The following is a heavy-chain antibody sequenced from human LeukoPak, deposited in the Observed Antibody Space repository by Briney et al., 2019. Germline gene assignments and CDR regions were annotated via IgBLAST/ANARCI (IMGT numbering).Heavy chain of an antibody. V-gene: IGHV1-2*02. CDR1: GYTFTGYY. CDR2: INPNSGGT. Sequence: GESLKVSCKASGYTFTGYYMHWVRQAPGQGLEWMGWINPNSGGTNYAQKFQGRVTMTRDTSISTAYMELSRLRSDDTAVYYCAREDGDYEGVWFDPWGQGTLVTVSS. D-gene: IGHD4-17*01. CDR3: AREDGDYEGVWFDP. J-gene: IGHJ5*02.